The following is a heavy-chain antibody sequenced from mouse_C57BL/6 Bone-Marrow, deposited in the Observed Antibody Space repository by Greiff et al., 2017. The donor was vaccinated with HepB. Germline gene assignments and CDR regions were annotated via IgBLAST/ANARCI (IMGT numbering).Heavy chain of an antibody. CDR3: ASPYYYGSSYDYYAMDY. CDR1: GYTFTDYY. J-gene: IGHJ4*01. D-gene: IGHD1-1*01. CDR2: INPNNGGT. Sequence: EVQLQQSGPELVKPGASVKISCKASGYTFTDYYMNWVKQSHGKSLEWIGDINPNNGGTSYNQKFKGKATLTVDKSSSTAYMELRSLTSEDSAVYYCASPYYYGSSYDYYAMDYWGQGTSVTVSS. V-gene: IGHV1-26*01.